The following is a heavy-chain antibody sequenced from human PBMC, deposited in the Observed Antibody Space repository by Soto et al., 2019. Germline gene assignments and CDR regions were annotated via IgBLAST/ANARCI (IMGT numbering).Heavy chain of an antibody. CDR2: INHRGTT. Sequence: QVQLQQWGTGLLKPSETLSLHCAVYGESLRGYYWSWIRQPPAMGLEWIGEINHRGTTNHDSSLKSRPIISIDTSKNQVSLRLNYVTAADTAVYYCARGYPRSILSTSLTTSYWFDSWGQGTLVTVSS. V-gene: IGHV4-34*04. J-gene: IGHJ5*01. D-gene: IGHD2-21*01. CDR1: GESLRGYY. CDR3: ARGYPRSILSTSLTTSYWFDS.